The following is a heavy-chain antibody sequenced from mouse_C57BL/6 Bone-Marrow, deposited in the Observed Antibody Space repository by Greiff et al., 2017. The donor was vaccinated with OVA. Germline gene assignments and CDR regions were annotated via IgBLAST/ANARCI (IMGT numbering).Heavy chain of an antibody. J-gene: IGHJ4*01. CDR2: ISDGGSYT. Sequence: EVQRVESGGGLVKPGGSLKLSCAASGFTFSSYAMSWVRQTPEKRLEWVATISDGGSYTYYPDNVKGRFTISRDNAKNNLYLQMSHLKSEDTAVYYCAGDYAVDDWGQGTAVTVAS. CDR1: GFTFSSYA. V-gene: IGHV5-4*01. CDR3: AGDYAVDD.